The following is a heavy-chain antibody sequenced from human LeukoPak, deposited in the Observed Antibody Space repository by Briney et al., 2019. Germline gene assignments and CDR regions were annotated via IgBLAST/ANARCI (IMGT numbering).Heavy chain of an antibody. D-gene: IGHD6-19*01. CDR3: AKYGNSGWVIDN. CDR2: IYYTGGT. J-gene: IGHJ4*02. V-gene: IGHV4-59*08. Sequence: SGTLSLTCTVSGGSIGSDYWTWIRQPPGKGLEYIGYIYYTGGTKYNPSLKSRVTISVDTSKNQFSLKLSSVTAADTAVYFCAKYGNSGWVIDNWGQGTLVTVSS. CDR1: GGSIGSDY.